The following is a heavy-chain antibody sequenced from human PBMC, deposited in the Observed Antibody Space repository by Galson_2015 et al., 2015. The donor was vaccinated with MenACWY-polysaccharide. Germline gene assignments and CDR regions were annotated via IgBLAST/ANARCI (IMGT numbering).Heavy chain of an antibody. CDR1: GLTFSNYF. J-gene: IGHJ4*02. CDR2: VTSSGDAT. CDR3: SRYCSGIRCYSGLDY. D-gene: IGHD2-15*01. Sequence: LRLSCAASGLTFSNYFMTWVRQAPGKGLEWVSTVTSSGDATYYADSVKGRFTISRDNSRNTLYLQMNSLRAEDTAVYYCSRYCSGIRCYSGLDYWGQGTLVTVSS. V-gene: IGHV3-23*01.